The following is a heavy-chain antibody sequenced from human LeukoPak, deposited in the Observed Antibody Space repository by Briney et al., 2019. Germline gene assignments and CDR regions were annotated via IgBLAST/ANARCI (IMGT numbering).Heavy chain of an antibody. D-gene: IGHD4-17*01. J-gene: IGHJ4*02. Sequence: ASVKVSCKASGGTFSSYAISWVRQAPGQGLEWMGWINPNSGGTNYAQKFQGRVTMTRDTSISTAYMELSRLRSDDTAVYYCARGADYGPDYFDYWGQGTLVTVSS. V-gene: IGHV1-2*02. CDR3: ARGADYGPDYFDY. CDR1: GGTFSSYA. CDR2: INPNSGGT.